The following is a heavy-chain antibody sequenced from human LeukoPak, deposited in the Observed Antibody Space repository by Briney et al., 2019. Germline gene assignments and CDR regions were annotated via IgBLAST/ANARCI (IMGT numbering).Heavy chain of an antibody. CDR2: IYYSGST. Sequence: SETLSLTCTVSGGSISSYYWSWIRQPPGKGVEWIGYIYYSGSTNYNPSLTSRVTISVDTSKNQFSLKLSSVTAADTAVYYCAREKIVVVTATSRRNNWFDPWGQGTLVTVSS. CDR3: AREKIVVVTATSRRNNWFDP. CDR1: GGSISSYY. D-gene: IGHD2-21*02. V-gene: IGHV4-59*12. J-gene: IGHJ5*02.